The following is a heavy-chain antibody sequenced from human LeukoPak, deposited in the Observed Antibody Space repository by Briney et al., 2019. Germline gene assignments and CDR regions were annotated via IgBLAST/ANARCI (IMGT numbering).Heavy chain of an antibody. CDR1: GYTFTGYY. D-gene: IGHD6-19*01. J-gene: IGHJ4*02. V-gene: IGHV1-2*06. CDR3: ARTHRKQWLANYFDY. Sequence: ASVKVSCKASGYTFTGYYMHWVRQAPGQGLEWMGRINPNSGGTNYAQKFQGRVTMTRDTSISTAYMELSRLRSEDTAVYYCARTHRKQWLANYFDYWGQGTLVTVSS. CDR2: INPNSGGT.